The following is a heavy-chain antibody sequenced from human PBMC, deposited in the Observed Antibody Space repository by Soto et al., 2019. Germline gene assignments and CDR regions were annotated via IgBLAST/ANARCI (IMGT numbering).Heavy chain of an antibody. V-gene: IGHV3-30*03. CDR1: GFTFSSYG. J-gene: IGHJ6*02. CDR2: ISYDGSNK. Sequence: GGSLRLSCAASGFTFSSYGMHWVRQAPGKGLEWVAVISYDGSNKYYADSVKGRFTISRDNSKNTLYLQMNSLRAEDTAVYYCASERTSKGGMDVWGQGTTVPV. CDR3: ASERTSKGGMDV.